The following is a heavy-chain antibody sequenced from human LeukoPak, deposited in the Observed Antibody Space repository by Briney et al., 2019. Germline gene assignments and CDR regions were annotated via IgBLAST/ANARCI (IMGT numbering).Heavy chain of an antibody. J-gene: IGHJ6*03. CDR3: ARGIVVVAQLGFYFYYMDV. Sequence: PSETLSLTCTVSGGSISSGSYYWSWLRQPAGKGLEWLGRIYTSGSTNYNPSLKSRVTISVDTSKNQFSLKLSSVTAADTAVYYCARGIVVVAQLGFYFYYMDVWGKGTTVTISS. CDR1: GGSISSGSYY. D-gene: IGHD2-15*01. V-gene: IGHV4-61*02. CDR2: IYTSGST.